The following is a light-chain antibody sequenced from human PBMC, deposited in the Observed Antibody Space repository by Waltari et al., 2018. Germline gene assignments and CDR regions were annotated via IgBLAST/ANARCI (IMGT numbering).Light chain of an antibody. V-gene: IGLV2-11*01. CDR2: EVS. CDR3: SSYAGSSTFI. Sequence: ALTQPRPVSGSPGQSVTISCTGTSSDIGGYNYVSWYQQHPGTAPKLMIYEVSKRPSGVSDRFSGSKSGNTASLTISGLQAEDEADYYCSSYAGSSTFIFGAGTRLTVL. CDR1: SSDIGGYNY. J-gene: IGLJ1*01.